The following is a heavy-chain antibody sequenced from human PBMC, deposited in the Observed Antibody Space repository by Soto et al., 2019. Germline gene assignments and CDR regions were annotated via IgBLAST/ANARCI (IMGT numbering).Heavy chain of an antibody. Sequence: PSETLSLTCTVSGGSISSSSYYWGWIRQPPGKGLEWIGSIYYSGSTYYNPSLKSRVTISVDTSKNQFSLKLSSVTAADTAVYYCARQLPSIVVVVAAYWFDPWGQGTLVTAPQ. D-gene: IGHD2-15*01. CDR2: IYYSGST. J-gene: IGHJ5*02. CDR3: ARQLPSIVVVVAAYWFDP. V-gene: IGHV4-39*01. CDR1: GGSISSSSYY.